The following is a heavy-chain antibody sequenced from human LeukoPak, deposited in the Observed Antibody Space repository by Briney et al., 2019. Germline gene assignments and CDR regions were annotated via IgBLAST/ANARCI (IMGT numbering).Heavy chain of an antibody. CDR2: IYHSGST. D-gene: IGHD2-2*01. J-gene: IGHJ6*03. Sequence: SGTLSLTYAVSGGSISSSNWWSWVHQPPGKGLEWIGEIYHSGSTNYNPSLKSRVTISVDKSKNQFSLKLSSVTAADTAVYYCARLEVVPAAASGVHYYYYMDVWGKGTTVTVSS. CDR1: GGSISSSNW. V-gene: IGHV4-4*02. CDR3: ARLEVVPAAASGVHYYYYMDV.